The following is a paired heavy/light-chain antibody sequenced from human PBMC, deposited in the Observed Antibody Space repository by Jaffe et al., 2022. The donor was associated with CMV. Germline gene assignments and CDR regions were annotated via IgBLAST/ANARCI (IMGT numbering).Heavy chain of an antibody. CDR3: AREGISTLLGGMDV. D-gene: IGHD3-3*01. CDR1: GFTFRNFG. CDR2: IWYDGSKK. V-gene: IGHV3-33*01. J-gene: IGHJ6*02. Sequence: QVQLVESGGGVVQPGRSLRLSCVASGFTFRNFGMHWVRQAPGKGLEWVAVIWYDGSKKSYADSVEGRFTISRDDSKNTLYLQMGSLRAEDTAVYYCAREGISTLLGGMDVWGQGTTVTVSS.
Light chain of an antibody. CDR1: SSDVGGYNH. V-gene: IGLV2-8*01. CDR2: EVS. CDR3: SSYAGSNSVV. Sequence: QSALTQPPSASGSPGQSVAISCTGTSSDVGGYNHVSWYQQYPGKAPKFIIYEVSKRPSGVPDRFSGSKSGNTASLTVSGLQADDEADYYCSSYAGSNSVVFGGGTKLTVL. J-gene: IGLJ2*01.